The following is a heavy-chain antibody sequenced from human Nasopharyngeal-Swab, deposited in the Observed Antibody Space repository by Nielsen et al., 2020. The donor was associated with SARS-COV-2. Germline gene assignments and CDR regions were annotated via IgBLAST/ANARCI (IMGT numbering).Heavy chain of an antibody. D-gene: IGHD2-15*01. CDR1: GGSISSWNW. J-gene: IGHJ4*02. V-gene: IGHV4-4*02. CDR2: IYESGST. Sequence: GSLRLSCTVSGGSISSWNWWTLVRQAPGKGLEWIGEIYESGSTNYNPSLKNRITMSIDKSKNQFSLNLRSVTAADTAVYYCAPLGYCSGSNCYSSSCWGQGTLVTVSS. CDR3: APLGYCSGSNCYSSSC.